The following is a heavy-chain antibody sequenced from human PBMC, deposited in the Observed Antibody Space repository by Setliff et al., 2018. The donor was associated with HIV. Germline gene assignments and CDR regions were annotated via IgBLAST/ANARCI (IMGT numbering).Heavy chain of an antibody. Sequence: SETLSLTCALSGYTISSGYYWAWIRQPPGKGLEWIGRISYGGGTHYNPSLRSRVIISMDTSKNQFSLKLSSVTAADTAVYYCARDYYDKSGFPHYYFDYWGQGALVTVSS. D-gene: IGHD3-22*01. V-gene: IGHV4-38-2*02. CDR1: GYTISSGYY. CDR3: ARDYYDKSGFPHYYFDY. J-gene: IGHJ4*02. CDR2: ISYGGGT.